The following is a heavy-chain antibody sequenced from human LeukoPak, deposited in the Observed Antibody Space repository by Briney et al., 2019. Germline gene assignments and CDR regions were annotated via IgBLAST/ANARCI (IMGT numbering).Heavy chain of an antibody. D-gene: IGHD1-1*01. CDR2: IRSKANSYAT. J-gene: IGHJ6*03. V-gene: IGHV3-73*01. CDR3: TRHASGERGYYYMDV. Sequence: GGSLRLSCAASGFTFSGSAMHWVRQASGKGLEWVGRIRSKANSYATAYAASVKGRFTISRDDSKNTAYLQMNSLKTEDTAVYYCTRHASGERGYYYMDVWGKGTTVTISS. CDR1: GFTFSGSA.